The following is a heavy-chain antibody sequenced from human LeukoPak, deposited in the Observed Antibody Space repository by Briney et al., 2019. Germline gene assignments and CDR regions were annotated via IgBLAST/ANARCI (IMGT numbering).Heavy chain of an antibody. CDR1: GFTFSSYN. CDR2: ISSSSSNI. D-gene: IGHD4-17*01. J-gene: IGHJ3*02. V-gene: IGHV3-48*01. Sequence: GGSLRLSCAASGFTFSSYNMNWVRQAPGKGLEWVSYISSSSSNIDYADSVKGRFTISRHNAKNSLFMQMNSLRAEDTAVYYCARDLDYVHALDIWGQGTVVTVSS. CDR3: ARDLDYVHALDI.